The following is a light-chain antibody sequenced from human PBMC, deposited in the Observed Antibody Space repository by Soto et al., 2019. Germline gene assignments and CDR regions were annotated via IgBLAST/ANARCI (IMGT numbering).Light chain of an antibody. CDR1: QGISSY. Sequence: DIQLTQSPSLLSASVGDRVTITCRASQGISSYLAWYQQKPGTAPKVLIYAASTLQSGVPSRFSGSGSGTEFTLTISSLQPEDFATYYCQQLNSYRITFGQGTRLEIK. CDR3: QQLNSYRIT. V-gene: IGKV1-9*01. CDR2: AAS. J-gene: IGKJ5*01.